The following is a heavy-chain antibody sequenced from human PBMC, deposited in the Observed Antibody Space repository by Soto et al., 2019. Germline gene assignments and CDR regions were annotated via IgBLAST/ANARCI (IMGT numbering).Heavy chain of an antibody. CDR2: MNPNSGNT. CDR3: ARGQDSSSWVYYYYMDV. CDR1: GYTFTSYD. V-gene: IGHV1-8*01. Sequence: ASVKVSCTASGYTFTSYDINWVRQATGQGLEWMGWMNPNSGNTGYAQKFQGRVTMTRNTSISTAYMELSSLRSEDTAVYYCARGQDSSSWVYYYYMDVWGKGTTVTVSS. J-gene: IGHJ6*03. D-gene: IGHD6-13*01.